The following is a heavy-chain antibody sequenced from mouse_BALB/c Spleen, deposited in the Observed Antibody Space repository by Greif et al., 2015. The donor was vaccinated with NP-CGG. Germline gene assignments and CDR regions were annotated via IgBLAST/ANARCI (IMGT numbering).Heavy chain of an antibody. J-gene: IGHJ4*01. Sequence: VQLQQSGAELMKPGASVKISCKATGYTFSSYWIEWVKQRPGHGLEWIGEILPGSGSTNYNEKFKGKATFTADTSSNTAYMQLSSLTSEDSAVYYCARGNPTHYYAMDYWGQGTSVTVSS. CDR3: ARGNPTHYYAMDY. V-gene: IGHV1-9*01. D-gene: IGHD2-1*01. CDR1: GYTFSSYW. CDR2: ILPGSGST.